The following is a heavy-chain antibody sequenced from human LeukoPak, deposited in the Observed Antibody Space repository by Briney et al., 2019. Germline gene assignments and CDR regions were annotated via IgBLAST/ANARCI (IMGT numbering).Heavy chain of an antibody. CDR3: ARSVGGSRPHSEYFQH. CDR1: GGTFSSYA. D-gene: IGHD1-26*01. J-gene: IGHJ1*01. CDR2: IIPIFGTA. Sequence: ASVKVSCKASGGTFSSYAISWVRQAPGQGLEWMGGIIPIFGTANYAQKFQGRITITTDESTSTAYMELSSLRSEDTAVYYCARSVGGSRPHSEYFQHWGQGTLVTVSS. V-gene: IGHV1-69*05.